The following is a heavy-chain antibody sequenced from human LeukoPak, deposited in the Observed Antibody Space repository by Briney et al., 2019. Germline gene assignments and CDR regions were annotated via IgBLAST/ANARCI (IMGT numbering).Heavy chain of an antibody. V-gene: IGHV1-2*06. Sequence: ASVKVSCKASGYTFTDYYIHWVRQAPGQGLEWMGLIHPNSGDTYYAQKFRGRVTMTRDTSITTAYMELDRLTSDDTAVYYCARGEYSSSYYYYYYMDVWAKGTTVTVSS. CDR2: IHPNSGDT. CDR3: ARGEYSSSYYYYYYMDV. D-gene: IGHD6-6*01. CDR1: GYTFTDYY. J-gene: IGHJ6*03.